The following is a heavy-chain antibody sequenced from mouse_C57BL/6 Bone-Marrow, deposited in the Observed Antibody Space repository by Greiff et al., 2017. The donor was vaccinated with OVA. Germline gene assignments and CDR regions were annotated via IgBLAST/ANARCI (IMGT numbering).Heavy chain of an antibody. CDR1: GYTFTGYW. V-gene: IGHV1-9*01. CDR3: ARSYYGSPLAY. D-gene: IGHD1-1*01. CDR2: ILPGSGST. Sequence: QVQLQQSGAELMKPGASVKLSCKATGYTFTGYWIEWVKQRPGHGLEWIGEILPGSGSTNYTEKFKGKATFTADKSSNTAYMQLSSLTTEDSAIYYCARSYYGSPLAYWGQGTLVTVSA. J-gene: IGHJ3*01.